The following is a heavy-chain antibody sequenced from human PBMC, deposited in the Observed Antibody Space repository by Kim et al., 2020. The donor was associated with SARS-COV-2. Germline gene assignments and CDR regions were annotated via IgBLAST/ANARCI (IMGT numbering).Heavy chain of an antibody. D-gene: IGHD3-10*01. CDR2: ISRNSDYI. Sequence: GGSLRLSCAASEFTFSRYSMNWVRQAPGKGLEWVSTISRNSDYIYYADSVEGRFTISRYNAKNSLYLQMNSLRADDTAMYYCARDLSLGRPGGFDYWGQGTLVTVSS. J-gene: IGHJ4*02. CDR1: EFTFSRYS. CDR3: ARDLSLGRPGGFDY. V-gene: IGHV3-21*01.